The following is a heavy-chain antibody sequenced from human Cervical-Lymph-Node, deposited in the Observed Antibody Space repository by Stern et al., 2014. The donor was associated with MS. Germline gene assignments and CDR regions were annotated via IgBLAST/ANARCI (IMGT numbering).Heavy chain of an antibody. J-gene: IGHJ2*01. CDR1: GGTFSSYA. D-gene: IGHD6-19*01. Sequence: QVQLGQSGAEVKKPGSSVKVSCKASGGTFSSYAISWVRQAPGQGLEWMGGIIPIFGTADYAQKFQGRVTITADESTSTAYMELSKDTAVYYCARSPGIAVAGLDWYFDLWGRGTLVTVSS. V-gene: IGHV1-69*01. CDR2: IIPIFGTA. CDR3: ARSPGIAVAGLDWYFDL.